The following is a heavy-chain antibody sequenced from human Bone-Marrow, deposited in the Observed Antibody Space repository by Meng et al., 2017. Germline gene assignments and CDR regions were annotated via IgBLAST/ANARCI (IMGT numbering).Heavy chain of an antibody. V-gene: IGHV4-31*01. CDR1: GGSISSGGYY. J-gene: IGHJ2*01. Sequence: QVQLQESGPGLVKPSQTLSLTCTVSGGSISSGGYYWSWIRQHPGKGLEWIGYIYYSGSTYYNPSLKSLVTISVDTSKNQFSLKLSSVTAADTAVYYCARGRGTMPYWYFDLWGRGTLVTVSS. CDR2: IYYSGST. CDR3: ARGRGTMPYWYFDL. D-gene: IGHD2-2*01.